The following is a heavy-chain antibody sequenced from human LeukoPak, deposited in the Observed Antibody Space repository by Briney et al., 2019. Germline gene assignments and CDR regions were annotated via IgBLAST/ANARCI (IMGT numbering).Heavy chain of an antibody. CDR1: EFTFSSCA. CDR3: AKARGRDGYKDELDY. Sequence: GGSLRLSCAASEFTFSSCAMSWVRQAPGEGLEWVSVISGSGGSTYYADSVKGRFTISRDNSKNTLYLRMNSLRAEDTAVYYCAKARGRDGYKDELDYWGQGTLVTVSS. D-gene: IGHD5-24*01. CDR2: ISGSGGST. J-gene: IGHJ4*02. V-gene: IGHV3-23*01.